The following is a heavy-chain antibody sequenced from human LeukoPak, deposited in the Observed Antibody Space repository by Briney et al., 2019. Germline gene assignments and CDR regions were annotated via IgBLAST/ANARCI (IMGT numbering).Heavy chain of an antibody. J-gene: IGHJ6*03. CDR2: ISGSGGST. Sequence: GGSLRLSCAASGFTFSSYAMSWVRQAPGKGLEWVSGISGSGGSTYYADSVKGRFTISRDNSKNTLYLQMNSLRAEDTAVYYCAKRRGLELLYYYYMDVWGKGTTVTVSS. CDR3: AKRRGLELLYYYYMDV. CDR1: GFTFSSYA. V-gene: IGHV3-23*01. D-gene: IGHD1-7*01.